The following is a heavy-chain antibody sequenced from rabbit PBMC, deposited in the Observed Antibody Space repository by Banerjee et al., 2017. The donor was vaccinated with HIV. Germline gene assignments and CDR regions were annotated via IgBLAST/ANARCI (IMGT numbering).Heavy chain of an antibody. CDR1: GFSFSSTYN. CDR2: IYAGGSGSA. V-gene: IGHV1S40*01. J-gene: IGHJ4*01. D-gene: IGHD4-1*01. Sequence: QSLEESGGDLVKPGASLTLTCTASGFSFSSTYNIYWVRQAPGKGLEWIGTIYAGGSGSADYASWAKGRFTISKTSSTTVTLQMTSLTAADTATYFCARDLAGVIGWNFGLWGQGTLVTVS. CDR3: ARDLAGVIGWNFGL.